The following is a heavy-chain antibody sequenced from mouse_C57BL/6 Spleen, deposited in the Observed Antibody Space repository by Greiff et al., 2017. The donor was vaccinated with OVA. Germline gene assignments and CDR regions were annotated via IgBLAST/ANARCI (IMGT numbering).Heavy chain of an antibody. CDR2: IYPGSGST. V-gene: IGHV1-55*01. Sequence: QVQLQQPGAELVKPGASVKMSCKASGYTFTSYWITWVKQRPGQGLEWIGDIYPGSGSTNYNEKFKSKATLTVDTSSSTAYMQLSSLTSEDSAVYYCARWDYGSSYLDYWGQGTTLTVSS. CDR1: GYTFTSYW. CDR3: ARWDYGSSYLDY. J-gene: IGHJ2*01. D-gene: IGHD1-1*01.